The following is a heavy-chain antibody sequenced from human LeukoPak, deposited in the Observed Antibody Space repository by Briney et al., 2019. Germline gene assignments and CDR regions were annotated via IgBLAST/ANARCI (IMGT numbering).Heavy chain of an antibody. CDR2: IIPILGIA. D-gene: IGHD6-19*01. V-gene: IGHV1-69*04. J-gene: IGHJ3*02. CDR1: GGTFGSYA. Sequence: APVKVSCKASGGTFGSYAISWVRQAPGQGLEWMGRIIPILGIANYAQKFQGRVTITADKSTSTAYMELSSLRSEDTAVYYCAASLGGGYSSGWYAGDAFDIWGQGTMVTVSS. CDR3: AASLGGGYSSGWYAGDAFDI.